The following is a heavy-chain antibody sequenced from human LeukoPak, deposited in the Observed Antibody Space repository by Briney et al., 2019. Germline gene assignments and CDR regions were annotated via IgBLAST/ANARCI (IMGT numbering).Heavy chain of an antibody. J-gene: IGHJ4*02. CDR3: ARGSNAYSGSYYAFDY. V-gene: IGHV3-30-3*01. D-gene: IGHD1-26*01. Sequence: GGSLRLPCAASGFTFSSYAMHWVRQAPGKGLEWVAVISYDGSSKYYADSVKGRFTISRDNSKNTLYLQMNSLRAEDTAVYYCARGSNAYSGSYYAFDYWGQGTLVTVSS. CDR2: ISYDGSSK. CDR1: GFTFSSYA.